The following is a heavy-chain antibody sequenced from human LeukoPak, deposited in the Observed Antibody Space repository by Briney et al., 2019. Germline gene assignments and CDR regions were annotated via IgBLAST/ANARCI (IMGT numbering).Heavy chain of an antibody. CDR3: AREDYYGSGNYVAWGGAFDV. V-gene: IGHV3-7*01. CDR1: GFSFSSYW. J-gene: IGHJ3*01. Sequence: GGSLRLSCEASGFSFSSYWMTWVRQAPGKGLEWVANIKQDGSEKYYVDSVKGRFTISRDNAKISVFLQMNSLRAEDTAVHYCAREDYYGSGNYVAWGGAFDVWGRGTTVTVSS. CDR2: IKQDGSEK. D-gene: IGHD3-10*01.